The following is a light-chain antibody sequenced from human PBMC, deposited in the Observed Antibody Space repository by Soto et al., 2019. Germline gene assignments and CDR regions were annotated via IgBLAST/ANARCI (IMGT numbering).Light chain of an antibody. CDR2: GAS. CDR1: QSISDT. Sequence: EIVMTQSPFTLSVSPGGRATLSCRASQSISDTLAWYQQKPGQAPRLLIHGASTRAPGFPARFSGSGSGTDFTLTISSLQSEDFAVYYCQQYNNWPWTFGQGTKV. CDR3: QQYNNWPWT. J-gene: IGKJ1*01. V-gene: IGKV3-15*01.